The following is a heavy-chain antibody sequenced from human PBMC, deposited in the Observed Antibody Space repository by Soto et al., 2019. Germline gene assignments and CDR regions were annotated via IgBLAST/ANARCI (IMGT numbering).Heavy chain of an antibody. V-gene: IGHV1-18*01. CDR2: ISAYNGNT. CDR1: GYTFTSYG. J-gene: IGHJ6*02. D-gene: IGHD6-13*01. CDR3: ARDSEIIAAGHGMDV. Sequence: ASVKVSCKASGYTFTSYGISWVRQAPGQGLEWMGWISAYNGNTNYAQKLQGRVTMTTDTSTSTAYMELRSLRSDDTAVYYCARDSEIIAAGHGMDVWGQGNTVTVSS.